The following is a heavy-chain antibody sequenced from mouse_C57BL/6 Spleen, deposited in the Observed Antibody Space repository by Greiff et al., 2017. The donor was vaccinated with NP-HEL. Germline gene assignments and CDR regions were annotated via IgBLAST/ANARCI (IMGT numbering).Heavy chain of an antibody. CDR1: GYTFTSYW. D-gene: IGHD1-1*01. Sequence: QVQLQQPGAELVMPGASVKLSCKASGYTFTSYWMHWVKQRPGQGLEWIGEIDPSDSYTNYNQKFKGKSTLTVDKSSSTAYMQLSSLTSEDSAVYYCARGGTTGVDAMDYWGQGTSVTVSS. CDR3: ARGGTTGVDAMDY. V-gene: IGHV1-69*01. CDR2: IDPSDSYT. J-gene: IGHJ4*01.